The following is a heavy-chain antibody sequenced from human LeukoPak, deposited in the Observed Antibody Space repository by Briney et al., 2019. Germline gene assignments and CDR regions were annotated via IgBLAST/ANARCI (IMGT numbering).Heavy chain of an antibody. V-gene: IGHV4-59*01. CDR1: GGSISSYY. D-gene: IGHD2-2*01. CDR3: ARGGSYANYYYYMDV. CDR2: IYYSGYT. J-gene: IGHJ6*03. Sequence: SETLSLTCTVSGGSISSYYWSWIRQPPGKGLEYIGYIYYSGYTNYNPSLKSRVTISVDTSKNQFSLKLSSVTAADTAVYYCARGGSYANYYYYMDVWGKGTTVTVSS.